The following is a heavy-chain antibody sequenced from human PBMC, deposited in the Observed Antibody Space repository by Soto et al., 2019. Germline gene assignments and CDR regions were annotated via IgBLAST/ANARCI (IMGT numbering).Heavy chain of an antibody. J-gene: IGHJ4*02. D-gene: IGHD1-26*01. Sequence: QVQLQQRGAGLLKPSETLSLTCAVYGGSLSGYYWSWIRQPPGKALEWIGEFTHSGDTNYNPSLRSRVSISADTSKNEVFLNLSSVTAADTAMYYCARYHVRGRTIAGAAEFWAQGTLVTVSS. CDR1: GGSLSGYY. V-gene: IGHV4-34*01. CDR3: ARYHVRGRTIAGAAEF. CDR2: FTHSGDT.